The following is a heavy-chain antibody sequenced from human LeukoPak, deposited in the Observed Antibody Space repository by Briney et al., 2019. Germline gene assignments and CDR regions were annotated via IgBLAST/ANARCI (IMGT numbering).Heavy chain of an antibody. V-gene: IGHV4-59*01. D-gene: IGHD3-10*01. Sequence: PSETLSLICTVSGGSFSSYYWSWIRQPPGKGLEWIGYIYYSGSTNYNPSLKSRVTISLDTSKNQFSLKLSSVTAADTAVYYCARSELLWFGGVNSGFDYWGQGTLVTVSS. CDR3: ARSELLWFGGVNSGFDY. CDR2: IYYSGST. CDR1: GGSFSSYY. J-gene: IGHJ4*02.